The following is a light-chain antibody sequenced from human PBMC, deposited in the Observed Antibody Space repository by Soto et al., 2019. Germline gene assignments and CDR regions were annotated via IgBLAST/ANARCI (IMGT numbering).Light chain of an antibody. Sequence: DIQMTQSPSTLSASVGDRVTITCRVSQSFSTWLAWYQQKPGKAPKLLIYDASNLESGVPSRFSGSGSGTEFTLTISSLQPDDFATYYCQQYKSYYRTFGQGTKVEIK. CDR2: DAS. CDR3: QQYKSYYRT. V-gene: IGKV1-5*01. CDR1: QSFSTW. J-gene: IGKJ1*01.